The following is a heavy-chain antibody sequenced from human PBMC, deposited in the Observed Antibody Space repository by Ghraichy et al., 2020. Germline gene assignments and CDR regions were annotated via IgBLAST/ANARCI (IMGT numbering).Heavy chain of an antibody. D-gene: IGHD1-26*01. Sequence: SETLSLTCAVFGGSFSGYYWSWIRQPPGKGLEWIGEIIHSGSTNYNPSLKSRVTISVDTSKNQFSLRLSSVTAADTAVYYCARQISSYRAYHYYGMDVWGQGTTVTVSS. J-gene: IGHJ6*02. CDR3: ARQISSYRAYHYYGMDV. V-gene: IGHV4-34*12. CDR2: IIHSGST. CDR1: GGSFSGYY.